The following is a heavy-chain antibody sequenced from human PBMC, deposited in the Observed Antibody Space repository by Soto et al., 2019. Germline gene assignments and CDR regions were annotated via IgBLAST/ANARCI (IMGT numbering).Heavy chain of an antibody. CDR3: ARGGYYSCNAFDI. V-gene: IGHV1-8*01. CDR1: GYTFTSYD. Sequence: ASVKVSCKASGYTFTSYDINWVRQATGQGLEWMGWMNPNSGNTGYAQKFQGRVTMTRNTSISTADMELSSLRSEDTAVYYCARGGYYSCNAFDIWGKVTMVIVSS. J-gene: IGHJ3*02. CDR2: MNPNSGNT. D-gene: IGHD3-10*01.